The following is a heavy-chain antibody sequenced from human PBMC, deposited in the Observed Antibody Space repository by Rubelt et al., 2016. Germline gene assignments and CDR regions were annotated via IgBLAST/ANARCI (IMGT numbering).Heavy chain of an antibody. V-gene: IGHV4-34*02. Sequence: QVQLKQWGAGLLKPSETLSLTCAVYGGSFTGYYWSWIRQSPGKGLEWIGEINHSGSTISVATSKNQFSLKLSSVTAADTAVYYCAREPRETDYGGNYFFDYWGQGTLVTVSS. D-gene: IGHD4-23*01. CDR3: AREPRETDYGGNYFFDY. CDR2: INHSG. CDR1: GGSFTGYY. J-gene: IGHJ4*02.